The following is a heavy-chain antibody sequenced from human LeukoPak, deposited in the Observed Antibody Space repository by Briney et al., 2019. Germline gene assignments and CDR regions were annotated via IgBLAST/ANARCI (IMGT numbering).Heavy chain of an antibody. Sequence: SETLCLTCTVSGGSISSGTYSWSWIRQPPGKGLEWIGYMYHGGSTNYNPSLKSRVTITVDRSRKQFSLNLSSVTAADTAVYYCARVGPYDAFDTWGQGTMVTVSS. CDR3: ARVGPYDAFDT. V-gene: IGHV4-30-2*01. J-gene: IGHJ3*02. CDR2: MYHGGST. CDR1: GGSISSGTYS.